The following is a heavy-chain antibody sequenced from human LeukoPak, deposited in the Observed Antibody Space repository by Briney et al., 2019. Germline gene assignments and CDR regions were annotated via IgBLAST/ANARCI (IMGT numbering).Heavy chain of an antibody. CDR1: GGSISSGGYY. V-gene: IGHV4-31*03. Sequence: PSETLSLTCTVSGGSISSGGYYWSWIRQHPGKGLEWIGYIYYSGSTYYNPSLKSRVTISVDTSKNQFSLKLSSVTAADTAVYYCARDSPDYDYVWGIKSGAFDIWGQGTMVTVSS. CDR2: IYYSGST. CDR3: ARDSPDYDYVWGIKSGAFDI. J-gene: IGHJ3*02. D-gene: IGHD3-16*01.